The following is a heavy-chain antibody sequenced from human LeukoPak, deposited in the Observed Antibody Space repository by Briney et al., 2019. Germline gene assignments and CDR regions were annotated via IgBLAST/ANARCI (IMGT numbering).Heavy chain of an antibody. D-gene: IGHD3-22*01. J-gene: IGHJ5*02. Sequence: SETLSLTCTVSGGSISTYYWNWIRQPPGKGLEWIGYIYYSGSTYYNPSLKSRVTISVDTSKNQFSLKLSSVTAADTAVYYCAREGYYYDSSGYPWGQGTLVTVSS. CDR2: IYYSGST. CDR3: AREGYYYDSSGYP. V-gene: IGHV4-59*12. CDR1: GGSISTYY.